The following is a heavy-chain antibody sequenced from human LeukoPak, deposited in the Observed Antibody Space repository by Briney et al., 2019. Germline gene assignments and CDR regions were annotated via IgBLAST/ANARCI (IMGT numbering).Heavy chain of an antibody. CDR3: ARRTQGWLLLLNFDY. CDR1: GGSFSGYY. Sequence: SETLSLTCAVYGGSFSGYYWSWIRQPPGKGLEWIGEINHSGSTNYNPSLKSRVTISVDTSKNQFSLKLSSVTAADTAVYYCARRTQGWLLLLNFDYWGQGTLVTVSS. CDR2: INHSGST. J-gene: IGHJ4*02. D-gene: IGHD3-22*01. V-gene: IGHV4-34*01.